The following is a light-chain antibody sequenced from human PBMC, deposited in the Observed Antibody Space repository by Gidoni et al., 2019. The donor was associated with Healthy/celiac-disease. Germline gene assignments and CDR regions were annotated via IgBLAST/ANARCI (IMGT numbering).Light chain of an antibody. Sequence: DIVLTQSAGTLSLSPGELATLSCRARQSVRSTYLAWYQHKPGPAPTLLIYGASSRATGIPDRFSGSGSGTDFTLTISRLEPEDFAVYYCQQYGTSPLTFGGGTKVEIK. V-gene: IGKV3-20*01. J-gene: IGKJ4*01. CDR3: QQYGTSPLT. CDR1: QSVRSTY. CDR2: GAS.